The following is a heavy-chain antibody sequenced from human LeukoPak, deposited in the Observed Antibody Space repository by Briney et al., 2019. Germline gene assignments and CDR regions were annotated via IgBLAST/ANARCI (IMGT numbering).Heavy chain of an antibody. V-gene: IGHV5-51*01. D-gene: IGHD3-10*01. Sequence: RGESLKISCKGSGYSFTSYWIGWVRQVPGKGLEWMGIIYPGDSDTRYSPSFQGQVTISADKSISTAYLQWSSLKASDTAMYYCARRTTAYGSGHLDYWGQGTLVTVSS. CDR1: GYSFTSYW. CDR3: ARRTTAYGSGHLDY. J-gene: IGHJ4*02. CDR2: IYPGDSDT.